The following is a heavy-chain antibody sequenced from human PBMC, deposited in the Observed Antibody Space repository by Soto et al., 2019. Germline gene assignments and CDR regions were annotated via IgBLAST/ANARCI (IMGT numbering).Heavy chain of an antibody. V-gene: IGHV3-23*01. J-gene: IGHJ6*02. CDR3: AKGLTMIVVVTHFVSGGDYYGMDV. CDR2: IFGSGGST. Sequence: PGGSLRLSCEASGFTFRDYYMTWFRQAPGKGLEWVSAIFGSGGSTYYADSVKGRFTISRDISKNTLYLQMNILRAEDTAVYYCAKGLTMIVVVTHFVSGGDYYGMDVWGQGTTVTVSS. CDR1: GFTFRDYY. D-gene: IGHD3-22*01.